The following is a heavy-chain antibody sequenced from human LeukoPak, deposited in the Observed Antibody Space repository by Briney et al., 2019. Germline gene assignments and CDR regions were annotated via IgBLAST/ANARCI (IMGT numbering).Heavy chain of an antibody. Sequence: ASVKVSCKASGGTFSSYAISWVRQAPGQGLEWMGIINPTGGSTTYAQKFQGRVTMTRDTSTSTVYMELSSLRSEDTAVYYCARDSEYDILTGYLDYWGQGTLVTVSS. V-gene: IGHV1-46*01. D-gene: IGHD3-9*01. CDR3: ARDSEYDILTGYLDY. CDR1: GGTFSSYA. CDR2: INPTGGST. J-gene: IGHJ4*02.